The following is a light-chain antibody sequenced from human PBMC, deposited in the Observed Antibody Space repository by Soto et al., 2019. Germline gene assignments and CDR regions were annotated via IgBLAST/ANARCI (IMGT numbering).Light chain of an antibody. Sequence: ALTQPRSLSGSPGQSVTISCTGTSSDVGTYDFVSWYQQHPGKAPRLMIFDVSERPSGVPDRFSGSKSGNTASLTISGLQAEDEADYYCCLYAVTFYVFGTGTKVTVL. CDR2: DVS. J-gene: IGLJ1*01. V-gene: IGLV2-11*01. CDR3: CLYAVTFYV. CDR1: SSDVGTYDF.